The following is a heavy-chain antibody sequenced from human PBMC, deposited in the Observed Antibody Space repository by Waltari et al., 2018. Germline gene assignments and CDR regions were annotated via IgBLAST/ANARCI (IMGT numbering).Heavy chain of an antibody. CDR3: ARAARGWIDY. Sequence: QVQLQESGPGLVKPSETLSLTCTVSGGPISSYYWSWIRQPPGKGLEWIGYIYYSGSTNYNPSLRSRVTISVDTSKNQFSLKLSSVTAADTAVYYCARAARGWIDYWGQGTLVTVSS. J-gene: IGHJ4*02. CDR2: IYYSGST. CDR1: GGPISSYY. V-gene: IGHV4-59*01. D-gene: IGHD6-19*01.